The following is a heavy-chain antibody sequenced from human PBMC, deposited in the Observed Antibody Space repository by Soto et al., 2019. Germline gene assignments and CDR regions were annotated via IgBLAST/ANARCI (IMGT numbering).Heavy chain of an antibody. J-gene: IGHJ5*02. Sequence: SETLSLTCAVYGWSFSGYYWSWIRQLPGKGLEWIGEINHSGSTNYNPSLKSRVTISVDTSKNQFSLKLSSVTAADTAVYYCERVRRYYYGLNCXDPWGQGTLVTVSS. V-gene: IGHV4-34*01. CDR1: GWSFSGYY. D-gene: IGHD3-10*01. CDR2: INHSGST. CDR3: ERVRRYYYGLNCXDP.